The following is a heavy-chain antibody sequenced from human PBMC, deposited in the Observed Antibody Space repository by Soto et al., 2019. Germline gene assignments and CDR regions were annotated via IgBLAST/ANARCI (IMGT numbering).Heavy chain of an antibody. J-gene: IGHJ4*02. CDR2: ISYDEIDK. D-gene: IGHD2-15*01. CDR1: GFTFSNYT. V-gene: IGHV3-30*04. Sequence: QVQLVESGGGVVQPGRSLRLSCAASGFTFSNYTMHWVRQAPGKGLEWVALISYDEIDKYYADAVKGRFTISRDNSKNTFYFQMDSLRAEDTAVFYCAGPSGSSYYWGQETLFTVSS. CDR3: AGPSGSSYY.